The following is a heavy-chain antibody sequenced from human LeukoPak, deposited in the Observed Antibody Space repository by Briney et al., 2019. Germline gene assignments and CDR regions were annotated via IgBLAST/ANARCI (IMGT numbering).Heavy chain of an antibody. CDR2: IKNDGSST. CDR1: GFIFSSHW. V-gene: IGHV3-74*01. Sequence: GGSLRLSCAASGFIFSSHWMHWVRQAPGEGLVWVSRIKNDGSSTGYADSVKGRFTISRDNAKNTLYLQMHSLRADDTAVYYCARDRDDIVTDYHSLFDQWGQGTLVTVSS. D-gene: IGHD3-9*01. J-gene: IGHJ4*02. CDR3: ARDRDDIVTDYHSLFDQ.